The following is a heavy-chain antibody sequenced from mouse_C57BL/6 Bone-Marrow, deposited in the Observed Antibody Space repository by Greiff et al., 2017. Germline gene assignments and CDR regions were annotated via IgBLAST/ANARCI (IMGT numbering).Heavy chain of an antibody. CDR2: IDPENGDT. J-gene: IGHJ1*03. CDR3: TTWVTTVPFWYFDV. D-gene: IGHD1-1*01. CDR1: GFNIKDDY. V-gene: IGHV14-4*01. Sequence: VQLQQSGAEPVRPGASVKLSCTASGFNIKDDYMHWVKQRPEQGLEWIGWIDPENGDTEYASKFQGKATITADTSSNTAYLQLSSLTSEDTAVYYCTTWVTTVPFWYFDVWGTGTTVTVSS.